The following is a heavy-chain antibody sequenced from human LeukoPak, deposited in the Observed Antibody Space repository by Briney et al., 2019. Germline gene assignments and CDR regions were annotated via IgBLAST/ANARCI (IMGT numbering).Heavy chain of an antibody. V-gene: IGHV1-18*01. CDR3: ARMGCPSIAALPEDAFDI. J-gene: IGHJ3*02. CDR1: GYTFTSYG. Sequence: ASVKVSCKASGYTFTSYGIIWVRQAPGQGLEWMGWISAYNGNTNYAQKLQGRVTMTTDTSTSTAYMELRSLRSDDTAVYYCARMGCPSIAALPEDAFDIWGQGTMVTVSS. D-gene: IGHD6-6*01. CDR2: ISAYNGNT.